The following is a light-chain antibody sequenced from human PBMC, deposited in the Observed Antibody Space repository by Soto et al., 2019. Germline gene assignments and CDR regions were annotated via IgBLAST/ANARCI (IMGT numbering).Light chain of an antibody. Sequence: QSVLTQPRSVSGSPGQSVTISCTGTSSDVGAYNYVSWYQRHAGKGPKLIIHDVSARPSGVPDRFSASKSGNTASLTISGLQTEDEADYYCSSYAGNYVYVLGSGTKV. CDR1: SSDVGAYNY. CDR2: DVS. J-gene: IGLJ1*01. CDR3: SSYAGNYVYV. V-gene: IGLV2-11*01.